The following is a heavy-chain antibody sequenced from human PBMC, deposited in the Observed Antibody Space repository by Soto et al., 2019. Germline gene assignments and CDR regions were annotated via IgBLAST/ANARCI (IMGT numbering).Heavy chain of an antibody. CDR2: IDGSGTTK. J-gene: IGHJ4*02. D-gene: IGHD3-10*01. CDR3: GRGFGGFNF. Sequence: EVQLLESGGGLVQPGGSLRLSCGASGFTFNDFEMNWVRQAPGKGLEWLAYIDGSGTTKKYAESVRGRFTISRDNPNKSIFLHMSSLGAADPAIWYRGRGFGGFNFWGQG. V-gene: IGHV3-48*03. CDR1: GFTFNDFE.